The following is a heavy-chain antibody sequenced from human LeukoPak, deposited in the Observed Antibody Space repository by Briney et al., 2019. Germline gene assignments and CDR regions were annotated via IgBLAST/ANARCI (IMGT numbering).Heavy chain of an antibody. CDR2: IYYSGNT. D-gene: IGHD4-17*01. CDR1: GGSISSSTYY. Sequence: PSQTLSLTCTVSGGSISSSTYYWGWIRQSPGKGLEWIGNIYYSGNTYYNPSLKSRATISVDTSKNQFSLRLSSVTAADTAVYYCVLDYGDYAFDYWGQGTLVTVSS. J-gene: IGHJ4*02. CDR3: VLDYGDYAFDY. V-gene: IGHV4-39*01.